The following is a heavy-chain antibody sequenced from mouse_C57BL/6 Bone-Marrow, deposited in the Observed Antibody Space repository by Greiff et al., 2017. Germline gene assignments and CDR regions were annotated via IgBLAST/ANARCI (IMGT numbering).Heavy chain of an antibody. Sequence: EVQLQQSGPELVKPGASVKISCKASGYSFTGYYMNWVKQSPEKSLEWIGEINPSTGGTTYNQKFKAKATLTVDKSSSTAYMQLKSLTSEDSAVYYCARSGLLRDLAYWGQGTLVTVSA. J-gene: IGHJ3*01. CDR2: INPSTGGT. D-gene: IGHD1-1*01. CDR1: GYSFTGYY. CDR3: ARSGLLRDLAY. V-gene: IGHV1-42*01.